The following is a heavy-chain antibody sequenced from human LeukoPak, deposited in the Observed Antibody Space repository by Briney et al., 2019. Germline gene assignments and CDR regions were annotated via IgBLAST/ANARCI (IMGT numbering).Heavy chain of an antibody. J-gene: IGHJ3*02. CDR2: IIPILGIA. V-gene: IGHV1-69*04. CDR1: GGTFSSYA. Sequence: SVKVSCKASGGTFSSYAISWVRQAPGQGLEWMGRIIPILGIANYAQKFQGRVTITADKSTSTAYMELSSLRSEDTAVYYCARKGYSGYADDAFDIWGQGTMVTVSS. D-gene: IGHD5-12*01. CDR3: ARKGYSGYADDAFDI.